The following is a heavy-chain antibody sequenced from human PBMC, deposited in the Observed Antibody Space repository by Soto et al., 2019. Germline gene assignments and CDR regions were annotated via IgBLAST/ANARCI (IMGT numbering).Heavy chain of an antibody. J-gene: IGHJ6*02. V-gene: IGHV1-18*01. CDR2: ISAYNGNT. Sequence: QVQLVQSGAAVKKPGASVKVSCKASGYTFTSYGFSWVRQAPGQGLEWMGWISAYNGNTNYAQKLQGIVTMTTDTSSSTAYMALRSLRSDDTAVYYCASYHLNSYYYGMDVWGQGTTVTVSS. CDR3: ASYHLNSYYYGMDV. CDR1: GYTFTSYG.